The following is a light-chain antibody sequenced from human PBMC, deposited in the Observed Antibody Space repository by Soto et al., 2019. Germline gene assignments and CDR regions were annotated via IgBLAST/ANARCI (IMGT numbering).Light chain of an antibody. CDR2: GAS. CDR1: QSVSSRS. J-gene: IGKJ4*01. CDR3: QQFGTSRLT. Sequence: EIVLTQSPGTLSLSPGERATLSCRASQSVSSRSLAWYQQKPGQAPRLLIYGASNRATGIPDRFSGSGSGTDFTLTISRLEPEDFAMYYCQQFGTSRLTFGGGTKVDSK. V-gene: IGKV3-20*01.